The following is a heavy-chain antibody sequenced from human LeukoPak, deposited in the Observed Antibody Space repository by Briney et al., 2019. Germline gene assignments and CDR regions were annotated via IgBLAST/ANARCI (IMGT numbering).Heavy chain of an antibody. Sequence: ASVKVSCTASGYTFTGHYLYWGRQAPGQGLEWMGWIYGHDGGTNFAQKFQDRVTMTRDTSITTAYMELTSLTPDDTAAYYCVRVFDRGPDYWGQGTLVTVSS. J-gene: IGHJ4*02. CDR3: VRVFDRGPDY. D-gene: IGHD3-9*01. V-gene: IGHV1-2*02. CDR1: GYTFTGHY. CDR2: IYGHDGGT.